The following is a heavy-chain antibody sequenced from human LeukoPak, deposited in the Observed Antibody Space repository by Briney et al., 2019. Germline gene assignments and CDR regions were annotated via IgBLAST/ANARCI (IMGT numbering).Heavy chain of an antibody. CDR1: GGSISSSTYY. CDR2: ISYRGTT. V-gene: IGHV4-39*01. D-gene: IGHD3-10*01. CDR3: VKTYGSGSPTYYFDY. J-gene: IGHJ4*02. Sequence: SETLSLTCTVSGGSISSSTYYWGWIRQPPGKGLEWIGSISYRGTTYYNPSLQSRVAISVDTSKNQFSPKLSSVTAADTAVYYCVKTYGSGSPTYYFDYWGQGTLVTVSS.